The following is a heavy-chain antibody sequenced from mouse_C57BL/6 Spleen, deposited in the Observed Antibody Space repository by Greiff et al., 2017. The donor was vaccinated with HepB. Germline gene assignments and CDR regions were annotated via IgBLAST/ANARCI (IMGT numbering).Heavy chain of an antibody. CDR2: IYPGDGDT. CDR3: ARGVLSGDYLAWFAY. Sequence: QVQLQQSGAELVKPGASVKISCKASGYAFSSYWMNWVKQRPGKGLEWIGQIYPGDGDTNYNGKFKGKATLTADKSSSTAYMQLSSLTSEDSAVYFCARGVLSGDYLAWFAYWGQGTLVTVSA. CDR1: GYAFSSYW. J-gene: IGHJ3*01. V-gene: IGHV1-80*01. D-gene: IGHD2-4*01.